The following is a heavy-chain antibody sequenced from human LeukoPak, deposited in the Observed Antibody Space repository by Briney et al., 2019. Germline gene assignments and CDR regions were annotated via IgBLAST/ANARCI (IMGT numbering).Heavy chain of an antibody. Sequence: SETLSLTCTVSGGSLSSYYWSWIRQPAGKGLEWIGHIYTSGSTNYNPSLKSRVTMSVGTSKNQFSLKLSSVTAADTAVYYCARASKHIVVVTDWGQGTLVTVSS. CDR3: ARASKHIVVVTD. CDR2: IYTSGST. CDR1: GGSLSSYY. V-gene: IGHV4-4*07. J-gene: IGHJ4*02. D-gene: IGHD2-21*02.